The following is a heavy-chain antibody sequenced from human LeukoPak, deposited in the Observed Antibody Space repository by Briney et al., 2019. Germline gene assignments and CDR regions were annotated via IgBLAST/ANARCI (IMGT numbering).Heavy chain of an antibody. CDR2: ISYDGSNK. V-gene: IGHV3-30-3*01. J-gene: IGHJ4*02. CDR1: GFTFSSYA. CDR3: AREGVAQLDY. Sequence: PGGSLRLSCAVSGFTFSSYAMHWVRQAPGKGLEWVAVISYDGSNKYYADSVKGRFTISRDNSKNTLYLQMNSLRAEDTAVYYCAREGVAQLDYWGQGTLVTVSS. D-gene: IGHD3-3*01.